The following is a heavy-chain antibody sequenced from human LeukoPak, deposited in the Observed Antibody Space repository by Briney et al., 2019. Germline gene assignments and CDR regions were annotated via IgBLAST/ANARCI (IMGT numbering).Heavy chain of an antibody. CDR1: GGSISSRSYY. Sequence: SETLSLTCIVSGGSISSRSYYWGWIRQPPGKGLEWIASIYYGGSTYYNPSLKSRVTISIDTSKNQFSLKLSSVTAADTAVYYCARSPRWLQFRKGYYFDYWGQGTLVTVSS. CDR2: IYYGGST. D-gene: IGHD5-24*01. V-gene: IGHV4-39*07. J-gene: IGHJ4*02. CDR3: ARSPRWLQFRKGYYFDY.